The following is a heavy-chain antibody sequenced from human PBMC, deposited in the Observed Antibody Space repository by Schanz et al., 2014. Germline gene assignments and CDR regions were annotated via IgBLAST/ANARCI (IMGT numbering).Heavy chain of an antibody. CDR1: GYTFNNYTYV. Sequence: QVLQVQSGSELKKPGTSVKVSCKASGYTFNNYTYVMIWVRQAPGQGPEWIGWISGYTGDTKYAQKFQHRVNMTTDRTTSTVYMELRSLRFDDTAVYFCARDNGRIPAANSFDYWGQGTRXTVSS. CDR3: ARDNGRIPAANSFDY. CDR2: ISGYTGDT. D-gene: IGHD1-26*01. J-gene: IGHJ4*02. V-gene: IGHV1-18*01.